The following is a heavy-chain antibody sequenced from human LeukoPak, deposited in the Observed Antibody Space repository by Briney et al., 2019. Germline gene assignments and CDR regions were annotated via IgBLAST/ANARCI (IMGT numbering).Heavy chain of an antibody. J-gene: IGHJ4*02. V-gene: IGHV3-23*01. CDR1: GFHFSSHG. CDR3: AREAYVWGSYRYHNFDY. CDR2: ISPSGDIT. Sequence: GGTLRLSCAASGFHFSSHGMNWVRQAPGKGLEWVSGISPSGDITYYADSVKGRFTISRDNSKNTLYLQMNSLRAEDTAVYYCAREAYVWGSYRYHNFDYWGQGTLVTVSS. D-gene: IGHD3-16*02.